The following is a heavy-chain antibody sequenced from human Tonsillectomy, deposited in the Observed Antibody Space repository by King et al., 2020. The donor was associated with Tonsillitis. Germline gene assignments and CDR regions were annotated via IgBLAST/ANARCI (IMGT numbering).Heavy chain of an antibody. Sequence: VQLVESGGGLVQPGGSLRLSCAASGFTFSTYWMTWGRQATGKGVGWWANIKQEGSEKYYLNSVKGRFTITRDNAKNSLYLQMNSLRAEDTAVYYCASYYDSSGSSGFDYWGQGTLVTVSS. CDR2: IKQEGSEK. D-gene: IGHD3-22*01. CDR3: ASYYDSSGSSGFDY. V-gene: IGHV3-7*01. J-gene: IGHJ4*02. CDR1: GFTFSTYW.